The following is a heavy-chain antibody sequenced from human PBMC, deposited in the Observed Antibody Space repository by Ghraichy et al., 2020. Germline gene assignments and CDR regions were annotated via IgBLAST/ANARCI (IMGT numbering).Heavy chain of an antibody. D-gene: IGHD6-19*01. J-gene: IGHJ6*02. V-gene: IGHV4-59*08. CDR3: ARHGRQWHNYYYGMDV. Sequence: SETPSLTCTVSGGSISSYYWSWIRQPPGKGLEWIGYIYYSGSTNYNPSLKSRVTISVDTSKNQFSLKLSSVTAADTAVYYCARHGRQWHNYYYGMDVWGQGTTVTVSS. CDR1: GGSISSYY. CDR2: IYYSGST.